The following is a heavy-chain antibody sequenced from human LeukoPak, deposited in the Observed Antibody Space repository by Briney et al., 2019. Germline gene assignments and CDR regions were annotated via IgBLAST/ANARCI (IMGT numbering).Heavy chain of an antibody. CDR3: ARDTTTVTTGGFDP. CDR2: IYYSGST. CDR1: GGSISSGGYY. D-gene: IGHD4-11*01. J-gene: IGHJ5*02. V-gene: IGHV4-31*03. Sequence: SETLSLTCTVSGGSISSGGYYWSWIRPHPGKGLEWIGYIYYSGSTSYNPSLKSRITISVDTSKNQFSLKLSSVTAADTAVYYCARDTTTVTTGGFDPWGQGTLVTVSS.